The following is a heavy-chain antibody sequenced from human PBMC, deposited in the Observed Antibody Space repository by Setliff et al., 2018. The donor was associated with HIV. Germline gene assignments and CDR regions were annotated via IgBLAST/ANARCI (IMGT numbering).Heavy chain of an antibody. Sequence: SETLSLTCTVSGGSISSGVFYWSWIRKHPGRGLEWIGYIYYSGSTYYNPSLKSRVAVSVDTSKNQFSLSLSSVTAAATAVYYCARSSAERSAFRCLAIAFYIWGPGTKVTVSS. CDR2: IYYSGST. CDR3: ARSSAERSAFRCLAIAFYI. J-gene: IGHJ3*02. V-gene: IGHV4-31*03. D-gene: IGHD1-1*01. CDR1: GGSISSGVFY.